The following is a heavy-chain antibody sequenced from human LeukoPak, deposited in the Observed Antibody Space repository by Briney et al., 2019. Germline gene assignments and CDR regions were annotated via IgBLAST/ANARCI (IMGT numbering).Heavy chain of an antibody. V-gene: IGHV3-23*01. Sequence: GGSLRLSCAASGFTFSTYGMNWVRQAPGKGLEWVSAIRGVGGSTYYADSVKGRFTISRDNSKNTLYLQMNSLRAEDTAVYYCAKGSYGSGTYGSFDYWGQGTLVTVSS. J-gene: IGHJ4*02. CDR3: AKGSYGSGTYGSFDY. CDR1: GFTFSTYG. CDR2: IRGVGGST. D-gene: IGHD3-10*01.